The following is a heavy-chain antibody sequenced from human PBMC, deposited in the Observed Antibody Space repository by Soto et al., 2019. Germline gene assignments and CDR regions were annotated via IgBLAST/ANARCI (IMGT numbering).Heavy chain of an antibody. CDR1: GESISSSSYY. D-gene: IGHD2-21*02. CDR2: IYYSGRT. J-gene: IGHJ4*02. V-gene: IGHV4-39*01. CDR3: AGQRTTVVTQAYFDH. Sequence: SGTLALTCMVSGESISSSSYYGGCIRQPPGKGLEWIGSIYYSGRTYYNPSFKSRVTISIDTSKNQFSLKLSSVTATDTAVYYCAGQRTTVVTQAYFDHWGQGALVTVSS.